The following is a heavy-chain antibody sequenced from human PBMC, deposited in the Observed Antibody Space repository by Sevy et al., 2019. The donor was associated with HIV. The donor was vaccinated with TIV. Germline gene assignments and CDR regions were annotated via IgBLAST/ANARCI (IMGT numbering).Heavy chain of an antibody. J-gene: IGHJ4*02. CDR1: GYTLSELS. Sequence: ASVKVSCKVSGYTLSELSIHWVRQAPGRGLEWMGGFDEDGETLYEQKFQDRVTMTEDTSTDTAYMELTSLRSDDTAVYYCARVPTYYYGSRTYFDYWGQGTLVTVSS. D-gene: IGHD3-10*01. CDR3: ARVPTYYYGSRTYFDY. CDR2: FDEDGET. V-gene: IGHV1-24*01.